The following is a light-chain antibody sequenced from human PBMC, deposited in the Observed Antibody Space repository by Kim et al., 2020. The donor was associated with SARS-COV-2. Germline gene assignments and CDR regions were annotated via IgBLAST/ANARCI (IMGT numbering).Light chain of an antibody. Sequence: GHRVTITCRASQRISTYLNWYQHKPGKAPKLLIYAASRLQSGVPSRFSGGGSGTDFTLTISSLQPEDIATYYCQQSYMTPRTFGQGTKV. V-gene: IGKV1-39*01. CDR2: AAS. CDR1: QRISTY. CDR3: QQSYMTPRT. J-gene: IGKJ1*01.